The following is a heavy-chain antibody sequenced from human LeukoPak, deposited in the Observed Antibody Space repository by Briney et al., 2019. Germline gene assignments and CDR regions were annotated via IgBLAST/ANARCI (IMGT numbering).Heavy chain of an antibody. D-gene: IGHD2-21*02. J-gene: IGHJ4*02. CDR1: GYTFSDYY. CDR3: ARPSYCGAGCYYYFDY. V-gene: IGHV1-2*02. Sequence: ASVKVSCKASGYTFSDYYIHWLRQAPGQGLEWMGWIKPNGGVTHYARNFQGRITMTRDTSISTAFMELSSLRSDDTAVYYCARPSYCGAGCYYYFDYWGQGTLVTVSS. CDR2: IKPNGGVT.